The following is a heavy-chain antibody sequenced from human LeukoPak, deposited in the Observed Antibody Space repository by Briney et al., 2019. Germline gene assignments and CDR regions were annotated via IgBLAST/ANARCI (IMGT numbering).Heavy chain of an antibody. V-gene: IGHV4-34*01. D-gene: IGHD2-2*02. Sequence: SETLSLTCAVYGTSLSGYYWSWIRQPPGKGLEWIGEINPSGGTNYNPSLKSRLTISVDTSKNQFSLKLSSVTAADTAVYYCARSVVPTAIRLHGMDVWGQGTTVTVSS. CDR2: INPSGGT. J-gene: IGHJ6*02. CDR1: GTSLSGYY. CDR3: ARSVVPTAIRLHGMDV.